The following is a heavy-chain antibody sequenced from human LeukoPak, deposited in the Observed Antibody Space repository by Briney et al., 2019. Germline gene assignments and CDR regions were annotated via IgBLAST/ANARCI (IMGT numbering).Heavy chain of an antibody. Sequence: GGSLRLSCAASGFTFSSYSMNRVRQAPGKGLEWVSSISSSSSYIYYADSVKGRFTISRDNSKNTLYLQMNSLRAEDTAVYYCAKGSRAAGYYFDYWGQGTLVTVSS. V-gene: IGHV3-21*04. CDR3: AKGSRAAGYYFDY. J-gene: IGHJ4*02. D-gene: IGHD6-25*01. CDR1: GFTFSSYS. CDR2: ISSSSSYI.